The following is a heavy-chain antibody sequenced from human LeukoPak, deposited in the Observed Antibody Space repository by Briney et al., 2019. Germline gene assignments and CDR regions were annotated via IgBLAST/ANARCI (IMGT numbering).Heavy chain of an antibody. J-gene: IGHJ4*02. CDR3: AKDSVAGEGDYFDY. CDR1: GFTFSSYA. D-gene: IGHD6-19*01. Sequence: PGGSLRLSCAPSGFTFSSYAMSWVRQAPGKGLEWVSGIRGNGGSTYYADSVKSRFTISRDNSKNTLYLQMNSLRAEDTAVYYCAKDSVAGEGDYFDYWGQGTLVTVSS. V-gene: IGHV3-23*01. CDR2: IRGNGGST.